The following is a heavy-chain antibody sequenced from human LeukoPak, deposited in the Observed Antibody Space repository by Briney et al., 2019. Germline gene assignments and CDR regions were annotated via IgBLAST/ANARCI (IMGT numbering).Heavy chain of an antibody. V-gene: IGHV4-38-2*01. D-gene: IGHD3-10*01. CDR2: IFQRGYS. Sequence: SETLSLTCAVSGYSISSGYYWGWIRQPPGKGLQWIGSIFQRGYSYYNPSLKSRVTISVDTSKNQFSLKLSSVTAADTAVYYCASSGSYSHVDYWGQGTLVTVSS. CDR3: ASSGSYSHVDY. J-gene: IGHJ4*02. CDR1: GYSISSGYY.